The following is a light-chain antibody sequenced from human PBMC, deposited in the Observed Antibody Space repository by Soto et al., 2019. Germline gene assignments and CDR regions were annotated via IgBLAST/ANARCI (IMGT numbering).Light chain of an antibody. CDR1: SSDVGGYSY. V-gene: IGLV2-14*01. CDR3: SSYRGSSTLVV. Sequence: QSALTQPASVSGSPGQSITSSCTGTSSDVGGYSYVSWYQQHPGKAPKLMIYEVRIRPSGVSNRFSGSKSGNTASLTISGLQAEDEADYYCSSYRGSSTLVVFGGGTKLTVL. J-gene: IGLJ2*01. CDR2: EVR.